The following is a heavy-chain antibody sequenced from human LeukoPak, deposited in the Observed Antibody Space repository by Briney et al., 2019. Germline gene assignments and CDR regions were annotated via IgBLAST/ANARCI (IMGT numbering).Heavy chain of an antibody. D-gene: IGHD5-18*01. CDR1: GGSISSYY. CDR3: ARVVPDGYSDY. Sequence: SETLSLTCTVSGGSISSYYWSWIRQPPGKGLEWIGYIYYSGSTNYNPSLKSRVTISVDTSKNHFSLRLNSVTAADTAVYYCARVVPDGYSDYWGQGTLATVSS. J-gene: IGHJ4*02. CDR2: IYYSGST. V-gene: IGHV4-59*01.